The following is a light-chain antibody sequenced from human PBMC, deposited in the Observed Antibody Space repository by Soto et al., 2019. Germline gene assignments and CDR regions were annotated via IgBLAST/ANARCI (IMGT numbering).Light chain of an antibody. J-gene: IGKJ2*01. Sequence: EIVMTQSPATLSGSTGARATLSCRASQSVSSNLAWYQQKPGQAPRLLIYGASTRATGIPARFSGSGSGTEFTLTISSLQSEDFAVYYCQQYNNWPYTFGQGTKLEIK. CDR1: QSVSSN. V-gene: IGKV3-15*01. CDR2: GAS. CDR3: QQYNNWPYT.